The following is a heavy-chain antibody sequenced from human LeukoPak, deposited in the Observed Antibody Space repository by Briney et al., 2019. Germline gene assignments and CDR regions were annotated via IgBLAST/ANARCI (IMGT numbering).Heavy chain of an antibody. CDR2: IYSGGTT. V-gene: IGHV3-53*01. CDR3: ARASWGYVFDC. J-gene: IGHJ4*02. Sequence: SGGSLRLSCAASGFNITNYYMSWVRQAPGKGLEWVSVIYSGGTTYYADSVKGRFTISRDNSNSTVSLQMNSLRVDDTAVYYCARASWGYVFDCWGQGTLVTVSS. D-gene: IGHD7-27*01. CDR1: GFNITNYY.